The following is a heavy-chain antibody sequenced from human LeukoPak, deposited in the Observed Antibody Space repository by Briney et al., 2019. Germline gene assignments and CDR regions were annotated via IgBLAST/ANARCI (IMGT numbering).Heavy chain of an antibody. CDR1: GYTFTSYY. Sequence: ASVKVSCKASGYTFTSYYMHWVRQAPGQGLEWMGIINPSGGSTSYAQKFQGRVTMTRDMSTSTVYMELSNLRSEDTAVYYCARGLGNDGILDYWGQGTLVTDSS. V-gene: IGHV1-46*01. CDR2: INPSGGST. J-gene: IGHJ4*02. CDR3: ARGLGNDGILDY. D-gene: IGHD1-1*01.